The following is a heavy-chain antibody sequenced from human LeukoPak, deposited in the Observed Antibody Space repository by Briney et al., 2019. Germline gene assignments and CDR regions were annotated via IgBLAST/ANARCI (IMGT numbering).Heavy chain of an antibody. Sequence: PSETLSLTCTVSGGSISSSSYYWGWIRQPPGKGLEWIGSIYYSGSTYYNPSLKSRVTISVDTSKNQFSLKLSSVTAADTAVYYCARSRSNYWYFHLWGRGTLVTVSS. J-gene: IGHJ2*01. D-gene: IGHD5-24*01. CDR2: IYYSGST. CDR1: GGSISSSSYY. CDR3: ARSRSNYWYFHL. V-gene: IGHV4-39*01.